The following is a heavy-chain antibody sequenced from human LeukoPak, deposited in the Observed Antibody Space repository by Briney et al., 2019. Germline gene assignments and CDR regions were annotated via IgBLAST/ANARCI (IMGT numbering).Heavy chain of an antibody. Sequence: GASVTVSCKASGYTFTGYYMHWVRQAPGQGLEWMGWINPNSGGTNYAQKFQGRVTMTRDTSISTAYMELSRLRSEDTAVYYCARRYAGGWTDYWGQGTLVTVSS. V-gene: IGHV1-2*02. CDR2: INPNSGGT. D-gene: IGHD6-19*01. J-gene: IGHJ4*02. CDR1: GYTFTGYY. CDR3: ARRYAGGWTDY.